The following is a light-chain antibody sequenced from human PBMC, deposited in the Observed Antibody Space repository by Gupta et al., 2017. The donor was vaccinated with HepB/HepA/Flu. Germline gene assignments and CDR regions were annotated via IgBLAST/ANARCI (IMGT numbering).Light chain of an antibody. CDR2: DSA. CDR1: LRIGAY. J-gene: IGKJ4*01. V-gene: IGKV3-11*01. Sequence: PATLTVSPGERATFSSKARLRIGAYLGWYQREPCQSPTRLIYDSANKSTGIPARIRGSGSWADLTLAISLRVPGDFAVYYCKQRRHWPLTFGRGTKVEIK. CDR3: KQRRHWPLT.